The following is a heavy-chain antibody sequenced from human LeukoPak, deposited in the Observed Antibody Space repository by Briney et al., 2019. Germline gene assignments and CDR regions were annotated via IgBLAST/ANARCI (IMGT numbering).Heavy chain of an antibody. J-gene: IGHJ5*02. V-gene: IGHV4-34*01. Sequence: PSETLSLTCAVYGGSFSGYYWSWIRQPPGKGLEWIGEINHSGSTNYNPSLKSRVTISVDTSKNQFSLKLSSVTAAETAVYYCAREAGGSYAWFDPWGKGTLVTVSS. CDR3: AREAGGSYAWFDP. CDR1: GGSFSGYY. CDR2: INHSGST. D-gene: IGHD1-26*01.